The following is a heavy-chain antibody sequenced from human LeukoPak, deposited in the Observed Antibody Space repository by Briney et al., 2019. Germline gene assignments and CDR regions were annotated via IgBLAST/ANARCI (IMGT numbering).Heavy chain of an antibody. V-gene: IGHV3-53*01. CDR3: ARRPTASAERGMDV. Sequence: GGSLRLSCAASAFTVSSNYMSWVRQAPGKGLEWVSVVFSGGTTYYADSVKGRFTISRDNAKNTLYLEINSLGTEDTAVYYCARRPTASAERGMDVWGHGTTVIVSS. J-gene: IGHJ6*02. D-gene: IGHD6-25*01. CDR1: AFTVSSNY. CDR2: VFSGGTT.